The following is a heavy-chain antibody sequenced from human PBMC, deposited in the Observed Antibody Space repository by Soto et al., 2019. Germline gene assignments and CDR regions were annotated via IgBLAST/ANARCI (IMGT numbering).Heavy chain of an antibody. CDR2: FYASGYT. V-gene: IGHV4-4*07. J-gene: IGHJ4*02. CDR3: ARGNQVATSDY. CDR1: GGSISNYY. Sequence: SETLSLTCAVSGGSISNYYWSWIRQPAGKGLEWIGRFYASGYTNYNPSLKSRVTMSLDISKNQFSLRLSSVTAADTAVYYCARGNQVATSDYWGQGTLVTVSS.